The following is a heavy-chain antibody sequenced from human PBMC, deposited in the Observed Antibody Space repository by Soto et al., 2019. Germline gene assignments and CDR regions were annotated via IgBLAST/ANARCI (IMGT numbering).Heavy chain of an antibody. Sequence: GGSLRLSCAASGFTFSIYNMNWVRQAPGKGLEWVSYISSSSSTMFYADSVKGRFTISRDNAKNSLYLQMNSLRDEDTAVYYCARDASGWLNWFDPWGQGTLVTVSS. V-gene: IGHV3-48*02. CDR1: GFTFSIYN. D-gene: IGHD6-19*01. J-gene: IGHJ5*02. CDR3: ARDASGWLNWFDP. CDR2: ISSSSSTM.